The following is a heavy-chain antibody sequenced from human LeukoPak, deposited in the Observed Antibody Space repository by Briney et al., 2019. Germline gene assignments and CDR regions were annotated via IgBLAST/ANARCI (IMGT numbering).Heavy chain of an antibody. CDR3: AREASGNYHVFDS. J-gene: IGHJ4*02. CDR2: ITNSGRST. V-gene: IGHV3-11*04. Sequence: GGSLRLSCEASGFIFSNYFIRWIRQAPGKGLEWGSYITNSGRSTNYADAVKGRFTISRDNAKKSVYLEMTDLRAEDTAVYYCAREASGNYHVFDSWGQGTLVTVSS. D-gene: IGHD1-26*01. CDR1: GFIFSNYF.